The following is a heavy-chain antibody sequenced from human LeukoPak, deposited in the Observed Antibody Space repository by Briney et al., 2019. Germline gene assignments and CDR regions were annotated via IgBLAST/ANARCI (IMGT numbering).Heavy chain of an antibody. CDR2: IYYSGST. Sequence: KTSQTLSLTCTVSGGSISSGSYYWSWIRQPAGKGLEWIGYIYYSGSTNYNPSLKSRVTISVDTSKNQFSLKLSSVTAADTAVYYCAREYSYYYYYMDVWGKGTTVTVSS. D-gene: IGHD1-26*01. J-gene: IGHJ6*03. V-gene: IGHV4-61*10. CDR3: AREYSYYYYYMDV. CDR1: GGSISSGSYY.